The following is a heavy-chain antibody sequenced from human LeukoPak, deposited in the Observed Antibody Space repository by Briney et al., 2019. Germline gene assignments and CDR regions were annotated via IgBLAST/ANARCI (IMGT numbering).Heavy chain of an antibody. D-gene: IGHD4-23*01. V-gene: IGHV3-13*01. Sequence: PGGSLRLSCAAYGFTFSSYDMQWVRQPTGKGLEWVSTITTAGATSYPASVKGRFTISRENAKTSSYLQMNSLRAGDTAVYYCARAGYGGLDQWGQGTLVTVSS. J-gene: IGHJ4*02. CDR3: ARAGYGGLDQ. CDR1: GFTFSSYD. CDR2: ITTAGAT.